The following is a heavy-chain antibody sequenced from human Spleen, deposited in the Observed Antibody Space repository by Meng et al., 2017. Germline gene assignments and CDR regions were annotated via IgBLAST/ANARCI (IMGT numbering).Heavy chain of an antibody. V-gene: IGHV4-31*03. CDR1: CGSISSGGYY. CDR3: AREVRLGEFLSQSNNWFDP. D-gene: IGHD3-10*01. Sequence: GQLQESGPGLVKPSQTLSLTCTVSCGSISSGGYYWSWIRQHPGKGLEWIGYIYYSGSTYYNPSLKSRVTISVDTSKNQFSLKLSSVTAADTAVYYCAREVRLGEFLSQSNNWFDPWGQGTLVTVSS. CDR2: IYYSGST. J-gene: IGHJ5*02.